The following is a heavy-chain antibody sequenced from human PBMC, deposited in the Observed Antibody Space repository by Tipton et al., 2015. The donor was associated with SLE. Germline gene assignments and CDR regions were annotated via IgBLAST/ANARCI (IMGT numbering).Heavy chain of an antibody. CDR1: GFTFSSYA. V-gene: IGHV3-30-3*01. CDR3: ARSLASGWSDDAFDI. D-gene: IGHD6-19*01. Sequence: RLSCAASGFTFSSYAMHWVRQAPGKGLEWVAVISYDGSNKYYADSVKGRFTISRDNSKNTLYLQMNSLRAEDTAVYYCARSLASGWSDDAFDIWGQGTMVTVSS. CDR2: ISYDGSNK. J-gene: IGHJ3*02.